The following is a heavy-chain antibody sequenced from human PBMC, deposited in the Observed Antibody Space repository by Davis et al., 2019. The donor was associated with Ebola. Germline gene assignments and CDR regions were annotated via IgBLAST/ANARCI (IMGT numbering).Heavy chain of an antibody. D-gene: IGHD3-16*01. J-gene: IGHJ6*02. CDR3: AIDYIWGSYDDYYYYGMDV. V-gene: IGHV1-18*01. CDR1: GGTFSSYG. Sequence: AASVKVSCKASGGTFSSYGISWVRQAPGQGLEWMGWISAYNGNTNYAQKLQGRVTMTTDTSTSTAYMELSSLRSEDTAVYYCAIDYIWGSYDDYYYYGMDVWGQGTTVTVSS. CDR2: ISAYNGNT.